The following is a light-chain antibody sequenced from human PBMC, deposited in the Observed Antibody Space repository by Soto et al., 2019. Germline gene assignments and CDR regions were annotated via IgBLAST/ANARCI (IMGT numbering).Light chain of an antibody. Sequence: DIVMTQSPDSLPVSLGERATINCKSSQSVLYSSNNKNYLACYQQKPGQPPKLLIYWASTRESGVPDRFSGSGSGTDFTLTISSLQAEDVAVYYCQQYYSTPNTFGQGTKLEIK. CDR3: QQYYSTPNT. CDR1: QSVLYSSNNKNY. CDR2: WAS. J-gene: IGKJ2*01. V-gene: IGKV4-1*01.